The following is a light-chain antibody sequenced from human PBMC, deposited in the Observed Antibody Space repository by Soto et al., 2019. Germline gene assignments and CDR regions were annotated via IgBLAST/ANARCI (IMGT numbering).Light chain of an antibody. Sequence: EIVMTQSSATLSVSPGERATLSCRASQSVSSNLAWYQQKPGQAPRLLIYGASTRATGIPARFSGSGSGTDFTLTISGLQSGDFAVYYCQQYNNWPRPFGQGTKVEIK. CDR1: QSVSSN. J-gene: IGKJ1*01. CDR3: QQYNNWPRP. V-gene: IGKV3-15*01. CDR2: GAS.